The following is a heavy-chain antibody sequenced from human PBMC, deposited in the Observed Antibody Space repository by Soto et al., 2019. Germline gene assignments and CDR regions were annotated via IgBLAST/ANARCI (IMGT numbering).Heavy chain of an antibody. CDR1: GFTFSSYA. CDR3: ARDKYSSGWYGRSGLDY. J-gene: IGHJ4*02. Sequence: PGGSLRLSCAASGFTFSSYAMHWVRQAPGKGLEWVAVISYDGSNKYYADSVKGRFTISRDNSKNTLYLQMNSLRAEDTAVYYCARDKYSSGWYGRSGLDYWGQGTLVTVSS. V-gene: IGHV3-30-3*01. D-gene: IGHD6-19*01. CDR2: ISYDGSNK.